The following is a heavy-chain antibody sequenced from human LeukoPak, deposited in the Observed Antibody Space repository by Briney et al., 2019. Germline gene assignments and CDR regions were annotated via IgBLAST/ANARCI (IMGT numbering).Heavy chain of an antibody. J-gene: IGHJ3*02. CDR1: GYSISSGCY. V-gene: IGHV4-38-2*01. Sequence: SETLSLTCAVSGYSISSGCYWGWIRQPPGKGLEWIGSIYHSGSTYYNPSLKSRVTISVDTSKNQFSLKLSSVTAADTAVYYCARQGYDFWSGYPRDAFDIWGQGTMVTASS. CDR3: ARQGYDFWSGYPRDAFDI. D-gene: IGHD3-3*01. CDR2: IYHSGST.